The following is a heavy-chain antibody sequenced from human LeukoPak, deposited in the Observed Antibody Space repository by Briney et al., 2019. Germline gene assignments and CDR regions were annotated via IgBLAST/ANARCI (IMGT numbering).Heavy chain of an antibody. V-gene: IGHV3-21*01. J-gene: IGHJ6*03. D-gene: IGHD1-26*01. Sequence: SGGSLRLSCAASGFTFNSYSMNWVRQAPGKGLEWVSSISSSSSYIYYADSVKGRFTISRDNAKNSLYLQMNSLRAEDTAVYYCATLIVGATNYYYYMDVWGKGTTVTVSS. CDR1: GFTFNSYS. CDR3: ATLIVGATNYYYYMDV. CDR2: ISSSSSYI.